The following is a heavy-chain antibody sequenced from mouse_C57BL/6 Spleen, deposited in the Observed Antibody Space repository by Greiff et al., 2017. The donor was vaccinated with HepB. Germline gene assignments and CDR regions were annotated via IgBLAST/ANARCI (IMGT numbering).Heavy chain of an antibody. CDR3: ARGRLLLRFDY. CDR1: VYTFTSYW. D-gene: IGHD1-1*01. V-gene: IGHV1-69*01. J-gene: IGHJ2*01. CDR2: IDPSDSYT. Sequence: QVQLQQPGAELVMPGASVKLSCKASVYTFTSYWMHWVKQRPGQGLEWIGEIDPSDSYTNYNQKFKGKSTLTVDKSSSTAYMQLSSLTSEDSAVYYCARGRLLLRFDYWGQGTTLTVSS.